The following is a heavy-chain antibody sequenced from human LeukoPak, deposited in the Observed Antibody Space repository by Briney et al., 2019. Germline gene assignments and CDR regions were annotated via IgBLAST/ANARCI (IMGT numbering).Heavy chain of an antibody. J-gene: IGHJ4*02. Sequence: ASVKVSCKVSGYTLTELSMHWVRQAPGKGLEWMGGFDPEDGETIYAQKFQGRVTMTEDTSTDTAYMELSSLRSEDTAVYYCAITLTAAGPFDYWGQGTLVTVSS. V-gene: IGHV1-24*01. D-gene: IGHD6-13*01. CDR3: AITLTAAGPFDY. CDR2: FDPEDGET. CDR1: GYTLTELS.